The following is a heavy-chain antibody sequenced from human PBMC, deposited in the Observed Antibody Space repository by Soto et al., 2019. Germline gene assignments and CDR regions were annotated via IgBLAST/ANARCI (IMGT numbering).Heavy chain of an antibody. CDR3: ARERSYGMDV. D-gene: IGHD3-16*01. V-gene: IGHV1-8*01. Sequence: ASVKVSCKASEYPFTSYDINWVRQATGQGLEWMGWMNPNSGNTVYAQKFQGRVTMTRNTSVSTAYMELSSLRSEDTAAYYCARERSYGMDVWGQGTTVTVSS. CDR2: MNPNSGNT. J-gene: IGHJ6*02. CDR1: EYPFTSYD.